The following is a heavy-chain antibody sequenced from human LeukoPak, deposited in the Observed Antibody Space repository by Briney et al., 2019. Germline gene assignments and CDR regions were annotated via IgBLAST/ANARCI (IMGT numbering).Heavy chain of an antibody. CDR2: INHSGST. CDR3: ARVSPHRLMAGDSYYMDV. J-gene: IGHJ6*03. D-gene: IGHD5-24*01. CDR1: GGSFSGYY. V-gene: IGHV4-34*01. Sequence: PSETLSLTCAVYGGSFSGYYWSWIRQPPGKGLEWIGEINHSGSTNYNPSLKSRVTISVDTSKNQFSLKLSSATAADTAVYYCARVSPHRLMAGDSYYMDVWGKGTTVTVSS.